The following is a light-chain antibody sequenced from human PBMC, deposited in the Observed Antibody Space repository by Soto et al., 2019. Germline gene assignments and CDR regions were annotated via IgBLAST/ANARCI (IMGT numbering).Light chain of an antibody. CDR1: QSVSSNY. CDR2: GAS. CDR3: QQYGSIPLT. Sequence: EIVLTQSPGTLSLSPGERATLSCRASQSVSSNYLAWYQQKPGQAPRILIYGASNRVTGIPDRFSGSGSGKDFTLTISRVEPEDFAVYYCQQYGSIPLTFGGGTKVEIK. J-gene: IGKJ4*01. V-gene: IGKV3-20*01.